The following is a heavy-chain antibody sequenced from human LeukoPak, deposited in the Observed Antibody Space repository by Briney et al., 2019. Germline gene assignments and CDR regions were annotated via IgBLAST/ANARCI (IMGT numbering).Heavy chain of an antibody. Sequence: SETLSLTCAVSGGSISSSNWWSWVRQPPGKGLEWIGEIYHSGSTNYNPSLKSRVTISVDKSKNQFSLKLSSVTAADTAVYYCARVRVVPAAKFSYYYYMDVWGKGTTVTVSS. CDR1: GGSISSSNW. V-gene: IGHV4-4*02. J-gene: IGHJ6*03. D-gene: IGHD2-2*01. CDR3: ARVRVVPAAKFSYYYYMDV. CDR2: IYHSGST.